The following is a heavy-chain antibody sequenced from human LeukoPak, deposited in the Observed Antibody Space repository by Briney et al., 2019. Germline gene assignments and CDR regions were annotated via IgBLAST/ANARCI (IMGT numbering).Heavy chain of an antibody. CDR2: IYYSGST. CDR1: GGSMSSHY. Sequence: SETLSLTCTVSGGSMSSHYWIWIRQPPGKGLEWIGYIYYSGSTNYNPSLKSRVTISVDTSKNQFSLKLSSVTAADTAVYYCAREELRYSSGSSHSYFDYWGQGTLVTVSS. CDR3: AREELRYSSGSSHSYFDY. J-gene: IGHJ4*02. D-gene: IGHD6-19*01. V-gene: IGHV4-59*11.